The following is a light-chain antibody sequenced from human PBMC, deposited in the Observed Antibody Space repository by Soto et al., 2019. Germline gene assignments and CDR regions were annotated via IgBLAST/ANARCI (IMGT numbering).Light chain of an antibody. CDR1: QSVSGW. Sequence: NESTHRPSPLPASVGDTVTVTCRASQSVSGWLAWYQQKPGKAPKLLIYAASSLQSGVPSRFSGSGSGTDFTLTISSLQPEDFATYYCQQSYSTLLFGQGTRLEI. CDR3: QQSYSTLL. J-gene: IGKJ5*01. V-gene: IGKV1-39*01. CDR2: AAS.